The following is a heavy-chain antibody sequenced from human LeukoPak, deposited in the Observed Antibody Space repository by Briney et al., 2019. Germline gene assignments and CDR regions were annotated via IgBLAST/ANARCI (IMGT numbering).Heavy chain of an antibody. J-gene: IGHJ4*02. CDR2: ISYDGSNK. CDR3: AMGVVASFDY. D-gene: IGHD2-2*01. Sequence: PGGSLRLSCAASGFTFSSYGMHWVRQAPGKGLEWVAVISYDGSNKYYADSVKGRFTISRDNSKNTLYLQMNSQRAEDTAVYYCAMGVVASFDYWGQGTLVTVSS. V-gene: IGHV3-30*03. CDR1: GFTFSSYG.